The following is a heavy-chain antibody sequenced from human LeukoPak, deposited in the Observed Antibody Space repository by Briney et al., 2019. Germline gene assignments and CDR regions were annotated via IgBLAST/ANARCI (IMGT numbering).Heavy chain of an antibody. D-gene: IGHD2/OR15-2a*01. J-gene: IGHJ6*03. CDR1: GFTFSSDW. Sequence: QPGGSLRLSCAVSGFTFSSDWMIWVRQAPGKGPEWVANINPDGSEKNYVDSVRGRFTISRDNAKNSLDLQMNSLRVEDTAVYYCARDASFTSYYVDVWGKGTTVTVSS. CDR2: INPDGSEK. V-gene: IGHV3-7*01. CDR3: ARDASFTSYYVDV.